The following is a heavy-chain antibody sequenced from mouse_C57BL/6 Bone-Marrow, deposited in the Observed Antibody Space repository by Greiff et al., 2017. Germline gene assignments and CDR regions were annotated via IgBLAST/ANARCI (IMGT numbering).Heavy chain of an antibody. D-gene: IGHD1-1*01. Sequence: QVRLQQSGAELVRPGASVTLSCKASGYTFTDYEMHWVKQTPVHGLEWIGAIDPETGGTAYNQKFKGKAILTADKASSTAYMELRSLTSEDSAVYYCTIFNYYGSSSDYWGQGTTLTVSA. CDR2: IDPETGGT. V-gene: IGHV1-15*01. CDR3: TIFNYYGSSSDY. J-gene: IGHJ2*01. CDR1: GYTFTDYE.